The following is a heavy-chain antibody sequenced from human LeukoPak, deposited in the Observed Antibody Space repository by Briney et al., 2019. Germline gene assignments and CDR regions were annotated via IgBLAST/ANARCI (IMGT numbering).Heavy chain of an antibody. CDR1: GFTFSSYA. J-gene: IGHJ4*02. CDR2: ISGSGGST. Sequence: GGSLRLSCAASGFTFSSYAMSWVRQAPGKGLEWVSAISGSGGSTYYADSVKGRFTISRDNSKNTLYLQMNSLRAEDTAVYYCARHSSSWYDLDYWGQGTLATVSS. D-gene: IGHD6-13*01. V-gene: IGHV3-23*01. CDR3: ARHSSSWYDLDY.